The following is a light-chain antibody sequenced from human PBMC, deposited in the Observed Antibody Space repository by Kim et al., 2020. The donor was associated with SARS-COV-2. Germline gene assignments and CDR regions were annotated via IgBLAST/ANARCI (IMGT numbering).Light chain of an antibody. CDR3: SSYTSSSHVV. CDR1: SSDVGGYNY. Sequence: GQSITISCTGTSSDVGGYNYVSWYQQHPGKAPKLMIYDVSNRPSGVSNRFSGSKSGNTASLTISGLQAEDEADYYCSSYTSSSHVVFGGGTQQTVL. CDR2: DVS. J-gene: IGLJ2*01. V-gene: IGLV2-14*03.